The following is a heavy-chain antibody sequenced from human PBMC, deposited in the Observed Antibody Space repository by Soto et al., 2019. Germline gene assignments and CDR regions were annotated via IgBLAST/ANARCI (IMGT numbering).Heavy chain of an antibody. Sequence: KPSETLSLTCAVSGSSISSGGYSWSWIRQPPGKGLEWIGYIYHSGSTYYNPSLKSRVTISVDRSKNQFSLKLSSVTAADTAVYYCARRGQSRDGYNYDYWGQGTLVTVS. CDR1: GSSISSGGYS. CDR2: IYHSGST. V-gene: IGHV4-30-2*01. J-gene: IGHJ4*02. CDR3: ARRGQSRDGYNYDY. D-gene: IGHD5-12*01.